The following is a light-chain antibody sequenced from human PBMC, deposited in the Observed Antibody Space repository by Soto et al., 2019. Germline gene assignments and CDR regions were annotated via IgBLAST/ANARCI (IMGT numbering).Light chain of an antibody. Sequence: DIQLTQSPSFLSASVGDRVTITCRASQGIGSYLAWYQQRPGKAPKLLIYAASTLQSGVPSRFSGSGSGTEFTLTISSLQPEDFATYYCQQLNTFPVTFGQGTRLEIK. CDR1: QGIGSY. CDR2: AAS. CDR3: QQLNTFPVT. J-gene: IGKJ5*01. V-gene: IGKV1-9*01.